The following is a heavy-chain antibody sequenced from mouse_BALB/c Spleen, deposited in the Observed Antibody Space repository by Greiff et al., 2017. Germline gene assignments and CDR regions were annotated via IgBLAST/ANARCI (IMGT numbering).Heavy chain of an antibody. Sequence: VMLVESGPGLVAPSQSLSITCTVSGFSLTGYGVTWVRQPPGKGLEWLGMIWGDGSTDYNSALKSRLSISKDNSKSQVFLKMNSLQTDDTARYYCARDQSAMDYWGQGTSVTVSS. V-gene: IGHV2-6-7*01. CDR3: ARDQSAMDY. J-gene: IGHJ4*01. CDR1: GFSLTGYG. CDR2: IWGDGST.